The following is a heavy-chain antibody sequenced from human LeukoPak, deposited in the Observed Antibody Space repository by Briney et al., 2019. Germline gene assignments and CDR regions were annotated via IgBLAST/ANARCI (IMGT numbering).Heavy chain of an antibody. Sequence: ASVKVSCKASGYTFIDYYMHWVRQAPGQGLEWMGWINPNSGGTNYAQKFQGRVTMTRDTSISTAYMELRRLGSDDTAVYYCARGFAEEGTTTGAFDIWGHGTMVTVSS. CDR1: GYTFIDYY. CDR2: INPNSGGT. V-gene: IGHV1-2*02. D-gene: IGHD1-7*01. J-gene: IGHJ3*02. CDR3: ARGFAEEGTTTGAFDI.